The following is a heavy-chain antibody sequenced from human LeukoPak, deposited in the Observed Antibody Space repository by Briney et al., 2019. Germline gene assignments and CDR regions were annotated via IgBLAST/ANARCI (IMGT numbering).Heavy chain of an antibody. CDR1: GFTFSSYA. D-gene: IGHD2-2*01. V-gene: IGHV3-64*01. J-gene: IGHJ5*02. CDR2: ISSNGGTT. CDR3: ARDSVRGSTSLLNWFDP. Sequence: GGSLRLSCAASGFTFSSYAMHWVRQAPGKGLEYVSAISSNGGTTYYANSVKDRFTISRDNSKNTLYLQMGSLGAEDMAVYYCARDSVRGSTSLLNWFDPWGQGTLVTVSS.